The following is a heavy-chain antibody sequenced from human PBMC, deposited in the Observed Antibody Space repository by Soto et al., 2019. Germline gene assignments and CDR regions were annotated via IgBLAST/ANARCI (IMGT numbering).Heavy chain of an antibody. V-gene: IGHV3-30*18. CDR1: GFIFSTYV. CDR2: MSYDGSNE. CDR3: AQSPSLTQRGCFDY. Sequence: QVYLVEPGGGVVQPGRSLRLSCAASGFIFSTYVIHWVRQAPGKGPEWVATMSYDGSNEYYADSVQGRFTISRDNSKNTLYLQMNSLTIEDTAMYYCAQSPSLTQRGCFDYWGQGAQVTVSS. D-gene: IGHD3-9*01. J-gene: IGHJ4*02.